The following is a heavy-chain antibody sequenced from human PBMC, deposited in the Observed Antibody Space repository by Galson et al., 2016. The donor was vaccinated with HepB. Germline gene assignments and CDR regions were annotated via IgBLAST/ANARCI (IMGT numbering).Heavy chain of an antibody. CDR3: SAMFYSYGSGFDRVDAFDI. Sequence: SLRLSCAASGFIFSSYWMNWVRQAPGKGLEWVADIKQDGSEKYYVDSVECRFTVSRDNAKKSLYLQMSSLRSEDTAVYYCSAMFYSYGSGFDRVDAFDIWGQGTMVTVSS. CDR1: GFIFSSYW. D-gene: IGHD3-22*01. J-gene: IGHJ3*02. V-gene: IGHV3-7*01. CDR2: IKQDGSEK.